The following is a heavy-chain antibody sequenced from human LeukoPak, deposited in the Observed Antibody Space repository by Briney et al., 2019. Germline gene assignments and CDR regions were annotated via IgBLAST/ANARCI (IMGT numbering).Heavy chain of an antibody. Sequence: GGSLRLSCAASGFTFSSYWMHWVRQAPGKGLVWVSRINTDGSSTSYADSVKGRFTISRDDSKSIAYLQLNSLKTEDTAVYYCTRSTSFWSGGDYYYYYMDVWGKGTTVTVSS. CDR1: GFTFSSYW. D-gene: IGHD3-3*01. CDR2: INTDGSST. J-gene: IGHJ6*03. V-gene: IGHV3-74*01. CDR3: TRSTSFWSGGDYYYYYMDV.